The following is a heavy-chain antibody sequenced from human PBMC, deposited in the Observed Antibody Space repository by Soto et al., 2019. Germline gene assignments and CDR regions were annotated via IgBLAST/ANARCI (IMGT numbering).Heavy chain of an antibody. V-gene: IGHV3-73*01. CDR1: GFTFSGSA. D-gene: IGHD3-3*01. CDR2: IRSKANSYAT. Sequence: GGSLRLSCAASGFTFSGSAMHWVRQASGKGLEWVGRIRSKANSYATAYAASVKGRFTISRDDSKNTAYLQMNSLKTEDTAVYYCTRLGQEDFWSGTYPYYYMDVWGKGTTVTVSS. CDR3: TRLGQEDFWSGTYPYYYMDV. J-gene: IGHJ6*03.